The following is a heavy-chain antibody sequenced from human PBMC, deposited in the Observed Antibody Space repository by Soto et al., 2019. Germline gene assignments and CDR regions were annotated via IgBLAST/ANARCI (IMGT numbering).Heavy chain of an antibody. D-gene: IGHD4-4*01. CDR3: ARHPSNFWFDP. V-gene: IGHV4-39*01. Sequence: SETRSLTCTVSGGSISSSSYFWGWIRQPPGKGLEWIGSIYYSGSTYYNPSLKSRVTVSVDTSKNQFSLKLSSVTAADTAVYYCARHPSNFWFDPRGQGTLVTVSS. J-gene: IGHJ5*02. CDR1: GGSISSSSYF. CDR2: IYYSGST.